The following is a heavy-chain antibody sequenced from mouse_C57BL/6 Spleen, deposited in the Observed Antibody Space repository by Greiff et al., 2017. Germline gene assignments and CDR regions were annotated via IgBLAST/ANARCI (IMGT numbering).Heavy chain of an antibody. Sequence: VQRVESGPELVKPGASVKISCKASGYAFSSSWMNWVKQRPGKGLEWIGRIYPGDGDTNYNGKFKGKATLTADKSSSTAYMQLSSLTSEDSAVYFCARGGTGGFWYFDVWGTGTTVTVSS. V-gene: IGHV1-82*01. CDR1: GYAFSSSW. CDR2: IYPGDGDT. CDR3: ARGGTGGFWYFDV. D-gene: IGHD2-14*01. J-gene: IGHJ1*03.